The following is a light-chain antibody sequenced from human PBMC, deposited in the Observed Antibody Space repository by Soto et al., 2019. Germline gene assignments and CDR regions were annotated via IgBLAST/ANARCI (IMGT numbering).Light chain of an antibody. V-gene: IGKV1-39*01. CDR2: SAS. CDR3: QQSYSIPYT. Sequence: DIQMTQSPSSLSASVGDRVTITCRASQTITSSLNWYQQHPGKAPKLLIYSASTFQRGVPSRFAGSGSGTDFTLTISSLQPEDFATYYCQQSYSIPYTFSQGTKLEIK. J-gene: IGKJ2*01. CDR1: QTITSS.